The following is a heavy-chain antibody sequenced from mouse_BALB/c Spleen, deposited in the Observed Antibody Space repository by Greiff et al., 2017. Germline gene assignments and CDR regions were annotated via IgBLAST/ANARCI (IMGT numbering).Heavy chain of an antibody. J-gene: IGHJ4*01. CDR1: GYTFTDYY. V-gene: IGHV1-26*01. Sequence: EVQLQQSGPGLVKPGASVKMSCKASGYTFTDYYMKWVRQSHGKGLEWIGDINPNNGGTSYNQKFNGKATLTVDQYSSTAYMQLNSLTSEDSAAYYCGYGYYLYAMDYWGQGTSVTVSS. CDR3: GYGYYLYAMDY. D-gene: IGHD2-3*01. CDR2: INPNNGGT.